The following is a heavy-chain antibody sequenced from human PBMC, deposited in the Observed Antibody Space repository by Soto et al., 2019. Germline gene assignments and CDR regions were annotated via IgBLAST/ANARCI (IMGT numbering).Heavy chain of an antibody. V-gene: IGHV1-69*12. J-gene: IGHJ6*02. CDR1: GGTFSSYA. CDR2: IIPIFRTA. Sequence: QVQLVQSGAEVKKPGSSVKVSCKASGGTFSSYAISWVRQATGQGLEWMGGIIPIFRTADYAQKFQGRITIXAXEXXSTAYMELSSLRSEDTAVYYCARVETQRYYYGMDVWGQGTTVTVSS. D-gene: IGHD2-15*01. CDR3: ARVETQRYYYGMDV.